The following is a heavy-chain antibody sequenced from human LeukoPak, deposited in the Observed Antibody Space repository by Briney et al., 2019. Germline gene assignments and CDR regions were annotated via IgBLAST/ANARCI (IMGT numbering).Heavy chain of an antibody. V-gene: IGHV3-30-3*01. CDR3: AKDHYYDSSGYSAPDY. CDR2: ISYDGSNK. Sequence: PGRSLRLSCAASGFSLSSYAMHWVRQAPGKGLEWVTFISYDGSNKYYTDSVKGRFTISRDNSKNTLYLQMNSLRAEDTAVYYCAKDHYYDSSGYSAPDYWGQGTLVTVSS. J-gene: IGHJ4*02. D-gene: IGHD3-22*01. CDR1: GFSLSSYA.